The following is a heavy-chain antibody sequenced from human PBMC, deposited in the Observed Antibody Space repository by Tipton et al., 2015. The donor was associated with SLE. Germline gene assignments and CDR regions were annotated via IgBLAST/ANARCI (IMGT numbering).Heavy chain of an antibody. J-gene: IGHJ4*03. Sequence: VQLVQSGAEVKKPGESLKISCKGSGYSFTNYWIGWVRQMPEKGLEWMGIIYPGDSDTRYSPSFQGQVTISADKSISTAYLQWSSLKASDTAMYYCARDPGIAVAGYYFDYWGQGTMVTVSS. D-gene: IGHD6-19*01. V-gene: IGHV5-51*03. CDR3: ARDPGIAVAGYYFDY. CDR1: GYSFTNYW. CDR2: IYPGDSDT.